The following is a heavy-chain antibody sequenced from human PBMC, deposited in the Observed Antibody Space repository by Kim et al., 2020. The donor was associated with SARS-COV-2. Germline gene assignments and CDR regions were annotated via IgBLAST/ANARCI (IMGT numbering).Heavy chain of an antibody. Sequence: GGSLRLSFAASGFTFSSYSMSWVRQAPGKGLQWVSEISGSGTVAYYSDSVKGRFTVSRDNSKNTLYLQMNSLRAEDTAIYYCSKHITGTYDYWGQGLLVTVSS. V-gene: IGHV3-23*01. CDR2: ISGSGTVA. J-gene: IGHJ4*02. CDR1: GFTFSSYS. D-gene: IGHD1-20*01. CDR3: SKHITGTYDY.